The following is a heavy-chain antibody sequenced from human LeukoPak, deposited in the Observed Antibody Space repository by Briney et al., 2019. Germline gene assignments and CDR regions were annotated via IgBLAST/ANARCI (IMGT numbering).Heavy chain of an antibody. V-gene: IGHV3-7*01. Sequence: PGGSLRLSCAASGFTVSSNYMSWVRQAPGKGLEWVANIKQDGSEKYYGDSVKGRFTISRDNAKNSLYLQMNSLRAEDTAVYYCQFGSGSYYNIPDNWFDPWGQGTLVTVSS. CDR1: GFTVSSNY. D-gene: IGHD3-10*01. CDR2: IKQDGSEK. J-gene: IGHJ5*02. CDR3: QFGSGSYYNIPDNWFDP.